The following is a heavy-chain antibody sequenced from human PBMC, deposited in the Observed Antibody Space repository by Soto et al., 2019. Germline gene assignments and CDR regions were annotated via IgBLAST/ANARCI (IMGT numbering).Heavy chain of an antibody. Sequence: GGSLRLSCAASGFTFSSYSMNWVRQAPGKGLEWVSSIRSSSSYIYYADSVKGRFTISRDNAKNSLYLQMNSLRAEDTAVYYCAREEYSSSSEDPDYYYYYMDVWGKGTTVTVSS. CDR2: IRSSSSYI. CDR3: AREEYSSSSEDPDYYYYYMDV. CDR1: GFTFSSYS. V-gene: IGHV3-21*01. J-gene: IGHJ6*03. D-gene: IGHD6-6*01.